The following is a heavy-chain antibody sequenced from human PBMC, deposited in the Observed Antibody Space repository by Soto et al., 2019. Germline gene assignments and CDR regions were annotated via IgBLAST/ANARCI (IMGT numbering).Heavy chain of an antibody. CDR3: ARAPSALWEPDHYFQH. V-gene: IGHV3-21*01. D-gene: IGHD1-26*01. CDR1: GFTFKTYS. Sequence: EVQLVESGGGLVKPGGSLRLSCAASGFTFKTYSMNWVRQAPGKGLEWVSSISDSSRYTSYADSVRGRFTVSRDNAKNSLYLQMNSLRAEDTAVYYCARAPSALWEPDHYFQHWGQGTLVTVSS. CDR2: ISDSSRYT. J-gene: IGHJ1*01.